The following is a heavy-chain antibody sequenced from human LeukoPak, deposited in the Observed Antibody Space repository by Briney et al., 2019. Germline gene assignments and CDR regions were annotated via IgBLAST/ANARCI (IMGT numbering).Heavy chain of an antibody. J-gene: IGHJ4*02. Sequence: GASVNVSCKASGYTFTSYYMHRVRQAPGQGLEWMGIINPSGGSTSYAQKFQGRVTMTRDTSTSTVYMELSSLRSEDTAVYYCARDEDSSGYYYEGYFDYWGQGTLVTVSS. CDR2: INPSGGST. CDR1: GYTFTSYY. V-gene: IGHV1-46*01. CDR3: ARDEDSSGYYYEGYFDY. D-gene: IGHD3-22*01.